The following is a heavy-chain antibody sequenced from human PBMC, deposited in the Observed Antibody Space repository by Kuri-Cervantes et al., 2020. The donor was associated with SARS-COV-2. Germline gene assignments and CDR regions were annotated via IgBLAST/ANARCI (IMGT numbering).Heavy chain of an antibody. CDR1: GGSISSYY. Sequence: SETLSLTCTVSGGSISSYYWSWIRQPPGKGLEWIGYIYYSGSTNYNPSLKSRVTISVDTSKNQFSLKLSSVTAADTAVYYCARRYCSSTSCYLYYFDYWGQGTLVTVSS. V-gene: IGHV4-59*08. CDR2: IYYSGST. CDR3: ARRYCSSTSCYLYYFDY. D-gene: IGHD2-2*01. J-gene: IGHJ4*02.